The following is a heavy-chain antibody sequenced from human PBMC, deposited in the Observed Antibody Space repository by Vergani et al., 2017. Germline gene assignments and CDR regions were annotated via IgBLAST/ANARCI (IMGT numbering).Heavy chain of an antibody. CDR3: ARVKYYDILTGSRPGGFDP. V-gene: IGHV4-34*01. D-gene: IGHD3-9*01. CDR2: IDHTGRP. CDR1: GGSFTSYH. J-gene: IGHJ5*02. Sequence: QVQLQQWGGGLLKPSETLSLTCVVNGGSFTSYHWTWIRQSPGEGLEWVGDIDHTGRPDYNPSLKSRLTMSVDKSRNQFSLTLNSVTATDTAIYFCARVKYYDILTGSRPGGFDPWGQGTLVTVSS.